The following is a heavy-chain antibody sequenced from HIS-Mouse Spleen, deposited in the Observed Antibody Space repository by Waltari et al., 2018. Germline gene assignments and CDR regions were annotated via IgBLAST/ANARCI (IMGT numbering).Heavy chain of an antibody. Sequence: QVQLQQWGAGLLKPSETLSLTCAVYGGSFSGYYWSWIRQPPGKGLEWIGEINLSGSTNYNPSLKSRVTISVDTSKNQFSLKLSSVTAADTAVYYCARARLKGIAAARARGMDVWGQGTTVTVSS. CDR3: ARARLKGIAAARARGMDV. CDR2: INLSGST. CDR1: GGSFSGYY. V-gene: IGHV4-34*01. J-gene: IGHJ6*02. D-gene: IGHD6-13*01.